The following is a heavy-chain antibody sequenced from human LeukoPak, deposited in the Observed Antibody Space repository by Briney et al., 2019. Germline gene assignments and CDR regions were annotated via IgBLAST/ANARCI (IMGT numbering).Heavy chain of an antibody. CDR1: GYTFTSYG. J-gene: IGHJ4*02. CDR3: ASQIAAAGTETYFDY. Sequence: ASVKVSCKASGYTFTSYGISWVRQAPGQGLEWMGWISAYNGNTNYAQKLQGRVTMNTDTSTSTAYMELRSLRSDDTAVYYCASQIAAAGTETYFDYWGQGTLVTVSS. V-gene: IGHV1-18*01. D-gene: IGHD6-13*01. CDR2: ISAYNGNT.